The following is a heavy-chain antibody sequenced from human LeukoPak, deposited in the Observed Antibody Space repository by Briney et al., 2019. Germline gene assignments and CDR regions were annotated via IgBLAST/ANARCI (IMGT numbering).Heavy chain of an antibody. J-gene: IGHJ4*02. V-gene: IGHV3-30*02. CDR1: RFTFSSYG. CDR3: AKSRRDGYKSFDY. CDR2: IRYDGSNK. D-gene: IGHD5-24*01. Sequence: GGSLRLSCAASRFTFSSYGMHWVRQAPGKGLEWVAFIRYDGSNKYYADSVKGRFTISRDNSKNTLYLQMNSLRPEDTAVYYCAKSRRDGYKSFDYWGQGTLVTVSS.